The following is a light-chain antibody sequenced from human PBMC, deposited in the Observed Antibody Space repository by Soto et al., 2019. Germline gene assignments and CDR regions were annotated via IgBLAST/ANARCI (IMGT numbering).Light chain of an antibody. CDR3: ATWDASLSGGV. CDR2: TNN. J-gene: IGLJ3*02. CDR1: SPNIGTNY. Sequence: QSVLTQPPSASGTPGQRVTISCSGNSPNIGTNYVNWYQKLPGTAPKLLIHTNNQRPSGVPDRFSGSKSGTSASLAISGLRSEDAADYYCATWDASLSGGVFGGGTKLTVL. V-gene: IGLV1-47*02.